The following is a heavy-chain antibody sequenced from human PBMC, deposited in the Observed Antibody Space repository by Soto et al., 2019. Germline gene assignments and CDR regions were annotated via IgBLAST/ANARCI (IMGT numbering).Heavy chain of an antibody. CDR2: IIPILGIA. CDR3: ARVGIAVAGTGGWFDP. CDR1: GGTFSSYT. V-gene: IGHV1-69*02. Sequence: QVQLVQSGAEVKKPGSSVKVSCKASGGTFSSYTISWVRQAPGQGLEWMGRIIPILGIANYAQKFQGRVTISADKSTSTAYMELSSLRSEVTAVHYCARVGIAVAGTGGWFDPWGQGTLVTVSS. J-gene: IGHJ5*02. D-gene: IGHD6-19*01.